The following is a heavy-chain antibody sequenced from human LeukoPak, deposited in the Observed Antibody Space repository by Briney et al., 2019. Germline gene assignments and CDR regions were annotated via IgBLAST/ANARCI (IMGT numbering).Heavy chain of an antibody. CDR2: INPNSGGT. V-gene: IGHV1-2*02. J-gene: IGHJ6*02. CDR3: ARVRGDTAMVTSYYGMDV. Sequence: ASVKVSCKASGYTFTGYYMHWVRQAPGQGLEWMGWINPNSGGTNYAQKFQGRVTMTRDTSISTAYMELSRLRSDDTAVYYCARVRGDTAMVTSYYGMDVWGQGTTVTVSS. CDR1: GYTFTGYY. D-gene: IGHD5-18*01.